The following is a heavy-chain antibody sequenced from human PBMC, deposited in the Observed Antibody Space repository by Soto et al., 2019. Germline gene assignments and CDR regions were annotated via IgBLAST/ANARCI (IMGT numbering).Heavy chain of an antibody. CDR1: GFIYSTND. J-gene: IGHJ4*02. CDR2: ISGRGGST. V-gene: IGHV3-23*01. Sequence: EVQLLESGGGLVQPGGSLRLSCAASGFIYSTNDMTWVRQAPGKGLEWVSTISGRGGSTSYADSVKGRFTISRDNSMNALYLQKNNGRAEDTELYFCVKNGGRLAVGGEGPLVTVPS. D-gene: IGHD3-16*01. CDR3: VKNGGRLAV.